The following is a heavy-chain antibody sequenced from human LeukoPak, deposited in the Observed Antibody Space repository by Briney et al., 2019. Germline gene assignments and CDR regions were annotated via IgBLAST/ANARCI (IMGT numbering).Heavy chain of an antibody. CDR2: IYYSGST. D-gene: IGHD3-10*01. V-gene: IGHV4-39*01. Sequence: PSETLSLTCTVSGGSISSSSYYWGWIRQPPGKGLEWIGSIYYSGSTYYNPSLKSRVTISVDTSKNQFSLKLSSVTAADTAVYYCASSTASGSYSSPYYFDYWGQGSQVTVSS. CDR3: ASSTASGSYSSPYYFDY. J-gene: IGHJ4*02. CDR1: GGSISSSSYY.